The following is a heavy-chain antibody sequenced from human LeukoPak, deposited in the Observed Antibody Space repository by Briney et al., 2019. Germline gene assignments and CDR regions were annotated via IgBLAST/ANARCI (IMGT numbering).Heavy chain of an antibody. CDR1: GYTFTSYA. D-gene: IGHD3-3*01. CDR3: ARDSSNYDFWSGYYFDY. J-gene: IGHJ4*02. CDR2: INTNTGNP. Sequence: ASVKVSCKASGYTFTSYAMNWVRQAPGQGLEWMGWINTNTGNPTYAQGFTGRFVFSLDTSVSTAYLQISSLKAEDTAVYYCARDSSNYDFWSGYYFDYWGQGTLVTVSS. V-gene: IGHV7-4-1*02.